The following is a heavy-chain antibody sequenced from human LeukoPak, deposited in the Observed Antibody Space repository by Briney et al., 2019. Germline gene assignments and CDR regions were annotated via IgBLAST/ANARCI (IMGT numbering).Heavy chain of an antibody. V-gene: IGHV3-53*01. CDR2: IYSGGST. CDR3: ARAPGYSGYVV. Sequence: PGGSLRLSCAASGFAVSSNYMSWVRQAPGKGLEWVSVIYSGGSTYYADSVKGRLTISRDNSKNTLYLQMNSLRAEDTAVYYCARAPGYSGYVVWGQGTLVTVSS. J-gene: IGHJ4*02. D-gene: IGHD5-12*01. CDR1: GFAVSSNY.